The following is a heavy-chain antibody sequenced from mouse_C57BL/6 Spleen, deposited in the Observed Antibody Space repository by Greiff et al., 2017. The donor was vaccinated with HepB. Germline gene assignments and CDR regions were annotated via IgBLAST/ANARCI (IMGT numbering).Heavy chain of an antibody. Sequence: EVKLMESGGGLVKPGGSLKLSCAASGFTFSSDTMSCVRQTPEKRLEWVATISGGGGNTYYPDSVKGRFTISRDNAKNTLYLQMSSLRSEDTALYYCACRGTTVLAAWYIDVWGAVATVTVSS. J-gene: IGHJ1*01. CDR3: ACRGTTVLAAWYIDV. CDR1: GFTFSSDT. D-gene: IGHD1-1*01. V-gene: IGHV5-9*01. CDR2: ISGGGGNT.